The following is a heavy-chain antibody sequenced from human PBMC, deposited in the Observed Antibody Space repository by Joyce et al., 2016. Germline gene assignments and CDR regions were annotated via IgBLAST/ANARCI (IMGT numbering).Heavy chain of an antibody. V-gene: IGHV1-18*01. J-gene: IGHJ2*01. Sequence: QVQLVQSGAEVKRPGASVKVSCRTSGYSFSDYGVSWVRQAPGQGLEWMGWNSGYNGNTNYSQKFQGRVTLTTDTFTTTAQMELRSLGSDDTAIYYCARDKRDSWNRYFDLWGRGTLVTVSS. CDR2: NSGYNGNT. CDR3: ARDKRDSWNRYFDL. CDR1: GYSFSDYG. D-gene: IGHD1-1*01.